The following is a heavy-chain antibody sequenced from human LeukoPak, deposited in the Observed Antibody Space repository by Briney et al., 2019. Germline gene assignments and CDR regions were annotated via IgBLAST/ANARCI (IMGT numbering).Heavy chain of an antibody. D-gene: IGHD1-7*01. CDR3: ARDNRELDFDY. CDR2: IIPNSGGT. CDR1: GYTFTSYY. V-gene: IGHV1-2*02. Sequence: ASVKVSCKASGYTFTSYYMHWVRQAPGQGLEWMGWIIPNSGGTNYAQNFQGRVTMTRDTSIGTAYMELSRLRSDDTAVYYCARDNRELDFDYWGQGTLVTVSS. J-gene: IGHJ4*02.